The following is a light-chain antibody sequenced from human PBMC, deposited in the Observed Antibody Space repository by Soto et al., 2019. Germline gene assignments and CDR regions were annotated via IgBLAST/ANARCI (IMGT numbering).Light chain of an antibody. CDR3: GSWDSSLSAYV. Sequence: QSVLTQPPSVSAAPGQKVTISCSGSSSNIGGNSVSWYQQLPGTAPKLLIYDDNKRPSGIPDRFSGSKSGTSATLGITGFQTGDAADYYCGSWDSSLSAYVFGNGTKRTV. V-gene: IGLV1-51*01. CDR1: SSNIGGNS. CDR2: DDN. J-gene: IGLJ1*01.